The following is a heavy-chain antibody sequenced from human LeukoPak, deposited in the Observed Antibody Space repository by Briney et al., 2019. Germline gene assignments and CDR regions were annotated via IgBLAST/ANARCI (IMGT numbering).Heavy chain of an antibody. CDR1: GGSFSGYY. Sequence: SETLSLTWAVYGGSFSGYYWSWIRQPPGKGLEWIGEINHSGSTNYNPSLKSRVTISVDTSKNQFSLKLSSVTAADTAVYYCALKAAGYYYYMDVWGKGTTVTVSS. V-gene: IGHV4-34*01. J-gene: IGHJ6*03. CDR3: ALKAAGYYYYMDV. D-gene: IGHD6-13*01. CDR2: INHSGST.